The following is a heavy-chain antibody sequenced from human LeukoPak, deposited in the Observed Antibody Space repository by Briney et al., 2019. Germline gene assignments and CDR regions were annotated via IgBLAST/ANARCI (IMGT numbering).Heavy chain of an antibody. Sequence: GGSLRLSCAASGFTFSNAWMNWVRQAPGKGLEWVGRIKGKTDGGTTDYAAPVKGRFTISRDDSKNTLYLQMNSLKTEDTAVYYCTTASGYDSSGYSYWGQGTLVTVSS. CDR2: IKGKTDGGTT. CDR1: GFTFSNAW. J-gene: IGHJ4*02. CDR3: TTASGYDSSGYSY. D-gene: IGHD3-22*01. V-gene: IGHV3-15*07.